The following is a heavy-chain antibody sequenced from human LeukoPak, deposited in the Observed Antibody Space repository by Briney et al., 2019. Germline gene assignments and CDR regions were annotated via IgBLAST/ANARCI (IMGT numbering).Heavy chain of an antibody. V-gene: IGHV3-23*01. J-gene: IGHJ4*02. Sequence: PGGSLRLSCAASGFTFSSYAMSWVRQAPGKGLEWVSAISGSGGSTYYADSVKGRFTISRDNSKNTLYLQMNSLRAEDTAVYYCAKDPNGLKWELLPPYFDYWGQGTLVTVSS. CDR2: ISGSGGST. CDR3: AKDPNGLKWELLPPYFDY. D-gene: IGHD1-26*01. CDR1: GFTFSSYA.